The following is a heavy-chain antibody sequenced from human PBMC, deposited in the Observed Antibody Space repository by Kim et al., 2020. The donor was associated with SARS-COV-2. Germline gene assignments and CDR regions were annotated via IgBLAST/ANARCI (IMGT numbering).Heavy chain of an antibody. D-gene: IGHD3-10*01. Sequence: SETLSLTCTVSGGSISSGGYYWSWIRQHPGKGLEWIGYIYYSGSTYYNPSLKSRVTISVDTSKNQFSLKLSSVTAADTAVYYCARVMRNGSGGYPSHFDYWGQGTLVTVSS. CDR1: GGSISSGGYY. CDR2: IYYSGST. CDR3: ARVMRNGSGGYPSHFDY. J-gene: IGHJ4*02. V-gene: IGHV4-31*03.